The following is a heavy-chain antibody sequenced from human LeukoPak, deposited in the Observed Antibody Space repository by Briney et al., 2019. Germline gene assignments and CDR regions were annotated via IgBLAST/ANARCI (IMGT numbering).Heavy chain of an antibody. CDR3: AREYSSSWRGDY. CDR1: GGTFSSYA. J-gene: IGHJ4*02. D-gene: IGHD6-13*01. Sequence: SVKVSCKASGGTFSSYAISWVQQAPGQGLEWMGRIIPILGIANYAQKFQGRVTITADKSTSTAYMELSSLRSEDTAVYYCAREYSSSWRGDYWGQGTLVTVSS. V-gene: IGHV1-69*04. CDR2: IIPILGIA.